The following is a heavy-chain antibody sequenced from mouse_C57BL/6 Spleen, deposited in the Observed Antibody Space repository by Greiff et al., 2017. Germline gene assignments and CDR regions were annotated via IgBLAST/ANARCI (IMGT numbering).Heavy chain of an antibody. CDR2: ISYDGSN. CDR1: GYSITSGYY. J-gene: IGHJ1*03. CDR3: ARSNDGYFDV. V-gene: IGHV3-6*01. D-gene: IGHD2-12*01. Sequence: EVKLQESGPGLVKPSQSLSLTCSVTGYSITSGYYWNWIRQFPGNKLEWRGYISYDGSNNYNPSLKNRISITRDTSKNQFFLKLNSVTTEDTATYYCARSNDGYFDVWGKGTPVTVSA.